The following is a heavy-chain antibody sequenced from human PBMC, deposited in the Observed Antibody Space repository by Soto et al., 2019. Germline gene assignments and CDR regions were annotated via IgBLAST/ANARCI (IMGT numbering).Heavy chain of an antibody. D-gene: IGHD6-19*01. Sequence: ESGGGLIQPGGSLRLSCAASGFTVSSNYMSWVRQAPGKGLEWVSVIYSGGSTYYADSVKGRFTISRDNSKNTLYLQMNSLRAEDTAVYYCARAGFIAVAGTVGFDYWGQGTLVTVSS. J-gene: IGHJ4*02. CDR2: IYSGGST. V-gene: IGHV3-53*01. CDR1: GFTVSSNY. CDR3: ARAGFIAVAGTVGFDY.